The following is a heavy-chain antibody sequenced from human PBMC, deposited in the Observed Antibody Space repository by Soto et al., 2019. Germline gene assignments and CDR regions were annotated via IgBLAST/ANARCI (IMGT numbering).Heavy chain of an antibody. Sequence: GASVKVSCKASGGTFSSYAISWVRQAPGQGLEWMGGIIPIFGTANYAQKFQGRVTITADESTSTAYMELSSLRSEDTAVYYCARQRYSSSWSHFDYWGQGTLVTVSS. CDR1: GGTFSSYA. CDR2: IIPIFGTA. D-gene: IGHD6-13*01. CDR3: ARQRYSSSWSHFDY. V-gene: IGHV1-69*13. J-gene: IGHJ4*02.